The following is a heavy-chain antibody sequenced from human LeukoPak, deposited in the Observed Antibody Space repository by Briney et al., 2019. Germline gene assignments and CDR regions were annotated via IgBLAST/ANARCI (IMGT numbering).Heavy chain of an antibody. Sequence: ASVKVSCKASGDTVTSYDINGVRQATGQWLEWMGCRNPNSGNTGYAQKFQGRVTMTRNTSISTAYMELSSLRSEDTAVYYCARGHMVRGVTVYWGQGTLVTVSS. CDR3: ARGHMVRGVTVY. D-gene: IGHD3-10*01. V-gene: IGHV1-8*01. J-gene: IGHJ4*02. CDR2: RNPNSGNT. CDR1: GDTVTSYD.